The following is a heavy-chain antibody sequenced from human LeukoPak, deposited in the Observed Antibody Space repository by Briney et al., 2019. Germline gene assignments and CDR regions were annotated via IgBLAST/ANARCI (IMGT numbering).Heavy chain of an antibody. V-gene: IGHV3-74*01. CDR2: INSDGSSK. CDR3: AREEYYNVSGSIDY. Sequence: GGSLRLSCAASGFTFSSYWMHWVRQAPGKGLVWVSRINSDGSSKSYADSVKGRFTNSRDNAKNTLYLQMNSLRAEDTAVYYCAREEYYNVSGSIDYWGQGTLVTASS. D-gene: IGHD3-10*01. CDR1: GFTFSSYW. J-gene: IGHJ4*02.